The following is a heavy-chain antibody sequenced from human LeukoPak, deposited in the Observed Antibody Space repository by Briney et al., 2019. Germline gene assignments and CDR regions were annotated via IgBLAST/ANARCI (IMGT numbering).Heavy chain of an antibody. D-gene: IGHD3-22*01. Sequence: GGSLRLSCAACGFTFDDYAMHWVRQAPGKGLEWVSGISWNSGSIGSADSVKGRFTISRDNAKNSLYLQMNSLRAEDMALYYCAKGYYYDSSGYFDYWGQGTLVTVSS. CDR2: ISWNSGSI. V-gene: IGHV3-9*03. CDR1: GFTFDDYA. J-gene: IGHJ4*02. CDR3: AKGYYYDSSGYFDY.